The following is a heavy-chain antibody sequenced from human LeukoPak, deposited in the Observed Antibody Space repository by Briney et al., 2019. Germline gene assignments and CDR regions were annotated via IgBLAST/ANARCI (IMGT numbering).Heavy chain of an antibody. Sequence: GSLRLSCAASGFTVSGNYMSWVRQAPGKGLEWVSVIYSGGSTDYADSVKGRFTISRDTSKNTLYLQMNSLRVEDTAVYYCARSSHYDILTGYSEEDAFDIWGQGTMVTVSS. D-gene: IGHD3-9*01. J-gene: IGHJ3*02. CDR3: ARSSHYDILTGYSEEDAFDI. CDR2: IYSGGST. CDR1: GFTVSGNY. V-gene: IGHV3-53*01.